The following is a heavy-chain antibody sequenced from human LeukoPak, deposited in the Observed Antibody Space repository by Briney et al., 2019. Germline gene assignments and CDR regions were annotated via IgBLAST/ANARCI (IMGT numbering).Heavy chain of an antibody. CDR1: GGSISSYY. Sequence: SETLSLTCTVSGGSISSYYWSWIRQPPGKGLEWIGYIYYRGSTNYNPSLKSRVTISVDTSKNQFSLKLSSVTAADTAVYYCARDRYGMDVWGQGTTVTVSS. CDR3: ARDRYGMDV. J-gene: IGHJ6*02. CDR2: IYYRGST. V-gene: IGHV4-59*01.